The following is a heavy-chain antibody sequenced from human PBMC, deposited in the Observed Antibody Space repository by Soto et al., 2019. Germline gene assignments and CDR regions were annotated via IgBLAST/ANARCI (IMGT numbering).Heavy chain of an antibody. CDR1: GYTFTTYY. CDR2: IDPSGGST. V-gene: IGHV1-46*01. D-gene: IGHD6-19*01. J-gene: IGHJ6*02. CDR3: ARDLDSSGWYNYHYYGMDV. Sequence: VQLVQSGAEVKKPGASVKVSCKASGYTFTTYYMHWVRQAPGQGLEWLGIIDPSGGSTIYAQKFLGIVTMTRDTSPSTVYMELISLRSEDTAVYYCARDLDSSGWYNYHYYGMDVWGQGTTVTVSS.